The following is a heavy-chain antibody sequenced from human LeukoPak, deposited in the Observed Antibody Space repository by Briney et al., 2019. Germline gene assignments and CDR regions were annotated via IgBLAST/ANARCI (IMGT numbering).Heavy chain of an antibody. CDR1: GFTFSSYW. Sequence: GGSLRLSCAASGFTFSSYWMSWVRQAPGKGLEWVANIKQDGSEKYYVDSVKGRFTISRDNAKNSLYLQMNSLRSEDTAVYYCARVYRSSSGGGWFDPWGQGTLVTVSS. CDR3: ARVYRSSSGGGWFDP. J-gene: IGHJ5*02. V-gene: IGHV3-7*03. CDR2: IKQDGSEK. D-gene: IGHD6-6*01.